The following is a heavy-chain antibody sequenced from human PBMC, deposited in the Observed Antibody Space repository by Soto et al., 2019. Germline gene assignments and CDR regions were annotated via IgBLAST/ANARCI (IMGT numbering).Heavy chain of an antibody. D-gene: IGHD3-16*02. CDR2: ISYDGSNK. J-gene: IGHJ3*02. CDR3: AKRGSPLTFGGVIVSDAFDI. V-gene: IGHV3-30*18. CDR1: GFTFSSYG. Sequence: QSGGSLRLSCAASGFTFSSYGMHWVRQAPGKGLEWVAVISYDGSNKYCADSVKGRFTISRDNSKNTLYLQMNSLRAEDTAVYYCAKRGSPLTFGGVIVSDAFDIWGQGTMVTVSS.